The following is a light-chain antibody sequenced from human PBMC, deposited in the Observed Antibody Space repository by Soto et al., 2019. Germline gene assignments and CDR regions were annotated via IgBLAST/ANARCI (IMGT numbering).Light chain of an antibody. CDR3: CSYAGTYTPVV. CDR2: DVS. Sequence: QSALTQPRSVSGSPGQSVTISCAGTSSDVGGYNYVSWYQQYPGKAPKLIISDVSKRPSGVPDRFSGSKSGNTASLTISGLQAEDEADCYCCSYAGTYTPVVFGGGTKLTVL. CDR1: SSDVGGYNY. J-gene: IGLJ2*01. V-gene: IGLV2-11*01.